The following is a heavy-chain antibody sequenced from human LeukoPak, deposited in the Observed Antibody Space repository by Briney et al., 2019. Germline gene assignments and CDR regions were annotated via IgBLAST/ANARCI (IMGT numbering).Heavy chain of an antibody. J-gene: IGHJ3*02. CDR3: ARDRGYNSFDI. D-gene: IGHD1-1*01. CDR1: RFTFSSSW. CDR2: INPDGSRK. V-gene: IGHV3-7*01. Sequence: GGSLRLSCAASRFTFSSSWITWVRQAPGMGLEWVANINPDGSRKNFVDSLKGRFTISRDNAKNSLYLQMNSLSAEDTAIYYCARDRGYNSFDIWGQGTMVTVSS.